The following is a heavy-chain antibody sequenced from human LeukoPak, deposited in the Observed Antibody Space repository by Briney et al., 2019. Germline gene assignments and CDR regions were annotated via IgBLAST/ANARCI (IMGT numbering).Heavy chain of an antibody. V-gene: IGHV3-21*01. D-gene: IGHD3-3*01. Sequence: PGGSLRLSCAASGFTFSSYSMNWVRQAPGKGLEWVSSISSSSSYIYYADSVKGRFTISRDNAKNSLYLQMNSLRAEDTAVYYCARGRYDFWSGYYASVYYYGMDVWGQGTTVTVSS. CDR1: GFTFSSYS. CDR2: ISSSSSYI. J-gene: IGHJ6*02. CDR3: ARGRYDFWSGYYASVYYYGMDV.